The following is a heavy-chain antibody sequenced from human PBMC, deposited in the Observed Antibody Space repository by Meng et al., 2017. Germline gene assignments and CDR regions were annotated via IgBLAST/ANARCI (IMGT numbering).Heavy chain of an antibody. V-gene: IGHV3-20*04. CDR2: INWNGGST. D-gene: IGHD1-1*01. J-gene: IGHJ4*02. CDR1: GFTFSSYA. Sequence: GESLKISCAASGFTFSSYAMSRVRQAPGKGLEWVSGINWNGGSTGYADSVKGRFTISRDNAKNSLYLQMNSLRAEDTALYYCARDLLRNDGSFDYWGQGTLVTVSS. CDR3: ARDLLRNDGSFDY.